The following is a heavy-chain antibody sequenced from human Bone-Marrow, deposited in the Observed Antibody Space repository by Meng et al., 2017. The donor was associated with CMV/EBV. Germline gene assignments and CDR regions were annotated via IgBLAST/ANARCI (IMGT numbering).Heavy chain of an antibody. CDR2: IGTAGDT. CDR3: ARIHYYYGMDV. Sequence: GESLKISCAASGFTFSSFAMNWVRQAPGKGLEWVSAIGTAGDTYYPGSVKGRFTISRENAKNSLYLQMNSLRAGDTAVYYCARIHYYYGMDVWGQGTTVTVSS. J-gene: IGHJ6*02. CDR1: GFTFSSFA. V-gene: IGHV3-13*01.